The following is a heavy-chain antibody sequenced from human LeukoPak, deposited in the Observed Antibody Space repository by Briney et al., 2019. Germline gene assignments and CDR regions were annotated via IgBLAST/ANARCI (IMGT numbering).Heavy chain of an antibody. CDR2: ISYDGSNK. V-gene: IGHV3-30-3*01. Sequence: GGSLRLSCAASGFTFSSYAMHWVRQAPGKGLEWAAVISYDGSNKYYADSVKGRFTISRDNSKNTLYLQMNSLRAEDTAVYYCARGYDDYSSGWYREYYFDYWGQGTLVTVSS. J-gene: IGHJ4*02. D-gene: IGHD6-19*01. CDR1: GFTFSSYA. CDR3: ARGYDDYSSGWYREYYFDY.